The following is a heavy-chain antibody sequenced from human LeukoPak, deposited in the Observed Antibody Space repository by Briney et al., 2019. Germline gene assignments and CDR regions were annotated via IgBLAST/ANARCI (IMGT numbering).Heavy chain of an antibody. D-gene: IGHD2-2*02. J-gene: IGHJ1*01. CDR2: IYYSGST. V-gene: IGHV4-59*01. Sequence: SETLSLTCTVSGGSISSYYWSWIRQPPGKGLEWIGYIYYSGSTNYNPSLKSRVTISVDTSKNQFSLKLSSVTAADTAVYYCARADCNNTSCYSYFQYWGQGTLVTVSS. CDR1: GGSISSYY. CDR3: ARADCNNTSCYSYFQY.